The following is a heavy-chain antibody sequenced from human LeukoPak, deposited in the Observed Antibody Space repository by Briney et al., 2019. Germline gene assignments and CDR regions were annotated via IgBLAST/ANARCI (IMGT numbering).Heavy chain of an antibody. D-gene: IGHD4/OR15-4a*01. Sequence: ASVKVSCKASGGTFSSYAISWVRQAPGQGLEWMGWISAYNGNTNYAQKLQGRVTMTTDTSTSTAYMELRSLRSDDTAVYYCARALSDYGTHYYYYYMDVWGKGTTVTVSS. CDR2: ISAYNGNT. CDR1: GGTFSSYA. V-gene: IGHV1-18*01. J-gene: IGHJ6*03. CDR3: ARALSDYGTHYYYYYMDV.